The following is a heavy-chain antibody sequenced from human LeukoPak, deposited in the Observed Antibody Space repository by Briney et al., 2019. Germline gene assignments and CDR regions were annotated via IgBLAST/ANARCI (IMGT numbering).Heavy chain of an antibody. CDR3: ARDSDYSGNGNGDWFDP. CDR2: ISNYFGVT. CDR1: GFRFSSFG. V-gene: IGHV1-18*04. J-gene: IGHJ5*02. Sequence: ASVKVSLKASGFRFSSFGVSWVRQAPGQGLEWMGWISNYFGVTHYAEKFEDRITMTVDTSTTTVYMELRSLKYDDTAIYYCARDSDYSGNGNGDWFDPWGQGTVVTVSS. D-gene: IGHD4-11*01.